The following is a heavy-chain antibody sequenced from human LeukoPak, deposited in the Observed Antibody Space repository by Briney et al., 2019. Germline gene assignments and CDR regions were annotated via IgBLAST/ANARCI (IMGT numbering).Heavy chain of an antibody. J-gene: IGHJ4*02. CDR1: GYTFTGYY. CDR3: ARAGSSSRWVNDY. CDR2: INPSSGGT. D-gene: IGHD6-13*01. Sequence: ASVKVSCKASGYTFTGYYMHWVRQAPGQGLEWMGWINPSSGGTNYAQKFQGRVTMTRDTSTSTAYMELSRLTSDDTAVYYCARAGSSSRWVNDYWGQGTLVTVSS. V-gene: IGHV1-2*02.